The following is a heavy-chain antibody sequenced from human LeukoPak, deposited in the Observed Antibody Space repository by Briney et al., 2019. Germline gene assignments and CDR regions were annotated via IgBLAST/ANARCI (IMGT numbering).Heavy chain of an antibody. V-gene: IGHV1-2*06. D-gene: IGHD1-7*01. CDR1: GYTFTGYY. J-gene: IGHJ6*03. CDR3: ARGSGWNYGKWNYYYYMDV. Sequence: ASVKVSCKASGYTFTGYYMHWVRQAPGQGLEWMGRINPNSGGTNYAQKFQGRVTMTRDTSISTAYMELSRLRSDDTAVYYCARGSGWNYGKWNYYYYMDVWGKGPRSPSP. CDR2: INPNSGGT.